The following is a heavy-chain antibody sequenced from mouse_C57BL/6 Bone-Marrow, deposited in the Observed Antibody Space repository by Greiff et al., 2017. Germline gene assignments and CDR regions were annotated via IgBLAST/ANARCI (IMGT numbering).Heavy chain of an antibody. Sequence: VQLQQPGAELVKPGASVKLSCKASGYTFTSYWMHWVKQRPGQGLEWIGMIHPNSGSTNYNEKFKSKATLTVDKSSSTAYMQLSSLTSEDSAVYYCARAGNGDYDREAMDYWGQGTSVTVSS. CDR1: GYTFTSYW. D-gene: IGHD2-13*01. CDR2: IHPNSGST. V-gene: IGHV1-64*01. J-gene: IGHJ4*01. CDR3: ARAGNGDYDREAMDY.